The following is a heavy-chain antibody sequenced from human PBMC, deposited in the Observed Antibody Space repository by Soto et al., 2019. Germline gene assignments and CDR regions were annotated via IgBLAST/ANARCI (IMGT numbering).Heavy chain of an antibody. CDR1: GYTFTAYY. J-gene: IGHJ4*02. Sequence: QVQLVQSGAEVKKPGASVKVSCKASGYTFTAYYLYWVRQAPGQGLEWVGRINPKTGDTNYAQKFQGRVTMTRDTSIITAYMAVSSLRADDTALYCVATFIPAPNGIDYWGQGTLVSVSS. V-gene: IGHV1-2*06. CDR3: ATFIPAPNGIDY. D-gene: IGHD2-8*01. CDR2: INPKTGDT.